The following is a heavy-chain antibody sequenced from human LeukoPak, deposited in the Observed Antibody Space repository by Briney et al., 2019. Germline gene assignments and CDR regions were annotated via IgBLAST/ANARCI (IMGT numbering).Heavy chain of an antibody. D-gene: IGHD3-10*01. CDR2: IYYSGST. CDR1: GGSISSYY. J-gene: IGHJ6*02. Sequence: PSETLSLTCTVSGGSISSYYWSWIRQPPGKGLEWIGYIYYSGSTNYYPSLKSRVTISVDTSKNQFSLKLSSVTAADTAVYYCARDSGSGYYYGMDVWGQGTTVTVSS. V-gene: IGHV4-59*01. CDR3: ARDSGSGYYYGMDV.